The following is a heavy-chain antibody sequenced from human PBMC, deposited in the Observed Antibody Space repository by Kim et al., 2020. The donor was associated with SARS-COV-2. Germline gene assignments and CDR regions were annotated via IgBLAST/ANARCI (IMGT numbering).Heavy chain of an antibody. J-gene: IGHJ4*02. Sequence: GGSLRLSCAASGFAFSSDAMSWVRQAPGKGLECVSVISLTTYYADSVKGRFTISRDNSKNTLYLQMNSLTAEDTAIYYCANRPGIGVTGPMVYWGQGILVTVSS. CDR2: ISLTT. V-gene: IGHV3-23*01. CDR3: ANRPGIGVTGPMVY. CDR1: GFAFSSDA. D-gene: IGHD6-19*01.